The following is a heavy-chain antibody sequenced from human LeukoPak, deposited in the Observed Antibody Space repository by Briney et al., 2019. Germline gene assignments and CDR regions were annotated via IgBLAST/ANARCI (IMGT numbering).Heavy chain of an antibody. Sequence: PGGSLRLSCAASGFTFSSYWMHWVRQAPGKGLVWVSRINSGGSITSYADSVKGRFTISRDNAKNTLYLQRNSLRAEDTAVYYCARDEGMVRGDDYWGQRTLVTVSS. CDR3: ARDEGMVRGDDY. D-gene: IGHD3-10*01. CDR2: INSGGSIT. CDR1: GFTFSSYW. J-gene: IGHJ4*02. V-gene: IGHV3-74*01.